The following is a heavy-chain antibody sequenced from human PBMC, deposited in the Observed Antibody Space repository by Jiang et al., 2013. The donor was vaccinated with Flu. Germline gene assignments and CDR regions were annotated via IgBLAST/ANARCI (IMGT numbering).Heavy chain of an antibody. CDR1: GDSLTNTNYY. CDR2: VYYGST. V-gene: IGHV4-39*01. J-gene: IGHJ4*02. Sequence: CTVSGDSLTNTNYYWGWIRLPPGKGLEWIGSVYYGSTYYNPSLSSRVTISADTSKKQFSLNLSSVTAADTAVYYCARHRGGRYRGNYYFFDYWGQGTLVTVSS. D-gene: IGHD1-26*01. CDR3: ARHRGGRYRGNYYFFDY.